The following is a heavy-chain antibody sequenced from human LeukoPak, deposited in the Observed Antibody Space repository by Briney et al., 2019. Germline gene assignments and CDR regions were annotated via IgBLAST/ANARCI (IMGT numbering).Heavy chain of an antibody. CDR2: IYYSGTT. CDR3: ARETGVDQYWFDP. V-gene: IGHV4-59*01. J-gene: IGHJ5*02. D-gene: IGHD3-3*01. CDR1: GDSISSYF. Sequence: PSETLSLTCTISGDSISSYFWSWIRQPPGRGLEWIGYIYYSGTTNYNPSLKSRVTISIDTSKNQFSLKLSSVTAADTAVYYCARETGVDQYWFDPWGQGTLVTVSS.